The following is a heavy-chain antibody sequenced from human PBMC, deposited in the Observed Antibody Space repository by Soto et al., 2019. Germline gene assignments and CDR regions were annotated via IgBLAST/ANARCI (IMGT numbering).Heavy chain of an antibody. Sequence: VGSLRLSCAASGFTFSSYAMSWVRQAPGKGLEWVSAISGSGGSTYYADSVKGRFTISRDNSKNTLYLQMNSLRAEDTAVYYCAKDHDFWSGYWFDPWGQGTLVTVSS. D-gene: IGHD3-3*01. CDR1: GFTFSSYA. V-gene: IGHV3-23*01. CDR3: AKDHDFWSGYWFDP. J-gene: IGHJ5*02. CDR2: ISGSGGST.